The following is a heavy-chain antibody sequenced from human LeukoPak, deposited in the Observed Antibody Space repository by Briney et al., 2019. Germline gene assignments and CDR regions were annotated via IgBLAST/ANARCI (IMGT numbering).Heavy chain of an antibody. D-gene: IGHD2-2*01. CDR3: ARWGRDIVVVPAASSAYYYYYYMDV. CDR1: GFTFSSYG. CDR2: IVPSGGTT. V-gene: IGHV3-23*01. Sequence: GGSLRLSCAASGFTFSSYGMNWVRQAPGKGLEWVSGIVPSGGTTYYADSVKGRFTVSRDNAKNSLYLQMNSLRAEDTAVNYCARWGRDIVVVPAASSAYYYYYYMDVWGKGTTVTISS. J-gene: IGHJ6*03.